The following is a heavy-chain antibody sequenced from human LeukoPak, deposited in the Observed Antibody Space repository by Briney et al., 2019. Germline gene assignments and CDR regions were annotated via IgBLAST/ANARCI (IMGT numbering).Heavy chain of an antibody. CDR3: ARDGVMLSPYYYYYYMDV. D-gene: IGHD3-10*02. V-gene: IGHV3-30*02. CDR1: RFIFSSYG. J-gene: IGHJ6*03. Sequence: RPGGSLRLSCAASRFIFSSYGMHWVRQSPGKGLEWVAFIRYDGSSKYYADSVKGRFTVSRDNSKNTLYLQMNSLRADDTAVYYCARDGVMLSPYYYYYYMDVWGKGTTVTVSS. CDR2: IRYDGSSK.